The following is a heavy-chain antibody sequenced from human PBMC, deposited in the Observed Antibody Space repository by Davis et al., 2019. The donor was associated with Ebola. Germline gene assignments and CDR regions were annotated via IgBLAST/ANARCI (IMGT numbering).Heavy chain of an antibody. CDR1: GFTFSYYW. CDR3: AREMRGTADSH. D-gene: IGHD1/OR15-1a*01. V-gene: IGHV3-74*01. CDR2: INSDGSDA. J-gene: IGHJ4*02. Sequence: PGGSLRLSCAGSGFTFSYYWMHWVRQRPGKGLVWVSRINSDGSDATYADSVKGRFTISRDNAKNTLYLQMNSLRVEDTAMYYCAREMRGTADSHWGQGTLVTVSS.